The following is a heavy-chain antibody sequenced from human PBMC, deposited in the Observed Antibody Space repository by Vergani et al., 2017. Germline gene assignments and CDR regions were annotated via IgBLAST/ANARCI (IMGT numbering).Heavy chain of an antibody. V-gene: IGHV4-39*01. D-gene: IGHD2-21*02. CDR3: ARHLAYCGGDCYPYYYGMDV. CDR1: GGSISSSSYY. Sequence: QLQLQESGPGLVKPSETLSLTCTVSGGSISSSSYYWGWIRQPPGKGLEWIGSIYYRGSTYYNPSLKSRVTISVDTSKNQFSLKLSSVTAADTAVYYCARHLAYCGGDCYPYYYGMDVWGQGTTVTVSS. J-gene: IGHJ6*02. CDR2: IYYRGST.